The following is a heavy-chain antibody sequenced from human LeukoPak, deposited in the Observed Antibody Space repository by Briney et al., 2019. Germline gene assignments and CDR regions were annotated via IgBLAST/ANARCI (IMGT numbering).Heavy chain of an antibody. J-gene: IGHJ4*02. CDR2: INHDGSSA. CDR1: GFTFSTYW. CDR3: VRDRDSGWPFDH. Sequence: PGGSLSLSWPASGFTFSTYWMQWVRQVPGKGLVWVSHINHDGSSATYADSVKGRFTISRDNARNTLYLQMNSLRVEDTAVYYCVRDRDSGWPFDHWGQGTLVTVSS. D-gene: IGHD6-19*01. V-gene: IGHV3-74*01.